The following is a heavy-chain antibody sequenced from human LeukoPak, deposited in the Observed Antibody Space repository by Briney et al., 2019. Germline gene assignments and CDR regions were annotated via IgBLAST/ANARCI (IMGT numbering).Heavy chain of an antibody. J-gene: IGHJ3*02. V-gene: IGHV1-46*01. Sequence: ASVKVSCKASGYTFTSYYMHWVRQAPGQGLEWMGIINPSGGSTSYAQKFQGRVTMTRDTSTSTVYMELSSLRSDDTAVYYCARDISLFYCSGGSCYAFDIWGQGTMVTVSS. CDR2: INPSGGST. D-gene: IGHD2-15*01. CDR3: ARDISLFYCSGGSCYAFDI. CDR1: GYTFTSYY.